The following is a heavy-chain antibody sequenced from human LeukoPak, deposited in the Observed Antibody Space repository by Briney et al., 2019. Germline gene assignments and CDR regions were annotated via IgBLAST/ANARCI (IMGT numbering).Heavy chain of an antibody. V-gene: IGHV1-3*01. J-gene: IGHJ6*02. CDR3: ARDRKKTYHYDSSDLYGMDV. Sequence: ASVTVSCTASGYTFTSYAMHWVRQAPGQRLEWMGWINAGNGNTKYSQKFQGRVTITRDTSASTAYMELSSLRSEDTAVYYCARDRKKTYHYDSSDLYGMDVWGQGTTVTVSS. CDR2: INAGNGNT. CDR1: GYTFTSYA. D-gene: IGHD3-22*01.